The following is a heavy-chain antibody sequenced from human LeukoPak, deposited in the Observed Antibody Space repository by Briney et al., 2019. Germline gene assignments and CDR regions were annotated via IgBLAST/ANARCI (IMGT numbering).Heavy chain of an antibody. CDR1: GYPFTSYR. Sequence: GESLKISFRAAGYPFTSYRVAWVRRMPGKGLGWMGIIYPGDSESIYSPSFQGQVTISADKSISTAYLEWSSLKASDTAMYYCVRTVDNSGFYYDYFYAMDVWGQGTLVTVSS. CDR3: VRTVDNSGFYYDYFYAMDV. CDR2: IYPGDSES. J-gene: IGHJ6*02. V-gene: IGHV5-51*01. D-gene: IGHD3-22*01.